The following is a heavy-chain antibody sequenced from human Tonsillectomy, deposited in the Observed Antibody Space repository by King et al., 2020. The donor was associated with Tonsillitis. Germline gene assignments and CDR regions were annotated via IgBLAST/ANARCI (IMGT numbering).Heavy chain of an antibody. CDR3: ARDQNYYDSRGYYRGGFDY. V-gene: IGHV4-59*01. CDR1: GGSISSYY. J-gene: IGHJ4*02. Sequence: QLQESGPGLVKPSETLSLTCSVSGGSISSYYWSWIRQPPGKGLEWIGYIYYSGSTNYNPSLKSRVTISVETSKNQFSLKLSSVTAADTAVYYCARDQNYYDSRGYYRGGFDYWGQGTLVTVSS. D-gene: IGHD3-22*01. CDR2: IYYSGST.